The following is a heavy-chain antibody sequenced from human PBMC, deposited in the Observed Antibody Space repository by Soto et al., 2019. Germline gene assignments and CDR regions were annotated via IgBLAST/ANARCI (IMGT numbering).Heavy chain of an antibody. CDR3: AKDHLTTTVTTVGY. V-gene: IGHV3-30*18. CDR2: ISYHGRDK. D-gene: IGHD4-17*01. J-gene: IGHJ4*02. Sequence: QVQLVESGGGVVQPGRSLRLSCAASGFTFSNYGMHWVRQAPGKRLEWVAVISYHGRDKYYADSVKGRFTISRDNSKNTLYLQMDSLRAEDTAVYYCAKDHLTTTVTTVGYWGQGTLVTVSS. CDR1: GFTFSNYG.